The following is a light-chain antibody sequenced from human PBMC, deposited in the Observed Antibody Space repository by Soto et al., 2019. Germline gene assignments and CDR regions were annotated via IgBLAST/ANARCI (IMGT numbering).Light chain of an antibody. CDR3: YSSGGSPTYV. J-gene: IGLJ1*01. CDR2: DVF. Sequence: QSALTQPRSVSGSPGQSVTISCTGTSSDVGYYNYVSWHQRHPGKAPKLMIYDVFKRPSGVPDRFSGSKSGNTASLTISGLQAEDEGDYYCYSSGGSPTYVFGTGTKVTVL. V-gene: IGLV2-11*01. CDR1: SSDVGYYNY.